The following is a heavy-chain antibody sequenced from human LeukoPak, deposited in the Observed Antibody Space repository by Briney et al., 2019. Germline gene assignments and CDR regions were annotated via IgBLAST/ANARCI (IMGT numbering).Heavy chain of an antibody. Sequence: GGSLRLSCVVSGFAFSSYAIHWVRQAPGKGLEWVAVISYDGSIQYYADSVKGRFTISRDSSKDSLYLHMNSLRAEDTAVYYCAKWQERWVALLEYWGQGTLVTVSS. CDR1: GFAFSSYA. CDR2: ISYDGSIQ. V-gene: IGHV3-30-3*02. D-gene: IGHD4-23*01. CDR3: AKWQERWVALLEY. J-gene: IGHJ4*02.